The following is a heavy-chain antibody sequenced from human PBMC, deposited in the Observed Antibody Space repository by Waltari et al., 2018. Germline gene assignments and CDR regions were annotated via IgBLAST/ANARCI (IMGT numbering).Heavy chain of an antibody. J-gene: IGHJ6*02. CDR2: IYYSGST. Sequence: QLQLQEPGPGLVKPSETLSLTCTVSGGSISSSSYYWGWIRQPPGKGLEWIGSIYYSGSTYDNPSRKSRVTIAVDTSKNQFSRKLSSVTAADTAVYYCASIPRIAAAGRLYYYYGMDVWGQGTTVTVSS. CDR3: ASIPRIAAAGRLYYYYGMDV. V-gene: IGHV4-39*01. CDR1: GGSISSSSYY. D-gene: IGHD6-13*01.